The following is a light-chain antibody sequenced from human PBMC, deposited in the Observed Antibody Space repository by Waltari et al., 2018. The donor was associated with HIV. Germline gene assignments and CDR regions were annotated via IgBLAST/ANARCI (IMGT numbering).Light chain of an antibody. CDR1: RRLLRRNGSNY. CDR3: MQALETPLT. V-gene: IGKV2-28*01. J-gene: IGKJ4*01. Sequence: DIVMTQSPLSLPVTTVEPASISCRSRRRLLRRNGSNYLAWYLQKPGQSPQLRIYWGSNRASGVPDRFSGSGSGTDFTLKISRVEAEDVGIYYCMQALETPLTFGGGTKVEIK. CDR2: WGS.